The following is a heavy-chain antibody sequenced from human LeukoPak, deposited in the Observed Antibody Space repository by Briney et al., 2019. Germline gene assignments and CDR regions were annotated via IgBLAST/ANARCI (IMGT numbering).Heavy chain of an antibody. CDR1: GGSFSGYY. CDR2: INHSGST. V-gene: IGHV4-34*01. Sequence: SETLSLTCAVYGGSFSGYYWGWIRQPPGKGLEWIGEINHSGSTNYNPSLKSRVTISVDTSKNQFSLKLSSVTAADTAVYYCARLASNYHYYFDYWGQGTLVTVSS. J-gene: IGHJ4*02. CDR3: ARLASNYHYYFDY. D-gene: IGHD4-11*01.